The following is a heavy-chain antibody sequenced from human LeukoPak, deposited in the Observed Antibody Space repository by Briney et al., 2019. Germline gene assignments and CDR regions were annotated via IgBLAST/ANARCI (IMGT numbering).Heavy chain of an antibody. V-gene: IGHV3-21*01. CDR2: ITSTSSYI. CDR1: GFTFSSYW. D-gene: IGHD1-26*01. CDR3: ARDPYSGSYGDYYYYYMDV. J-gene: IGHJ6*03. Sequence: GGSLRLSCAASGFTFSSYWMSWVRQAPGKGLEWVSSITSTSSYIYYADSVKGRFTISRDNAENSLYLQMNSLRAEDTAVYYCARDPYSGSYGDYYYYYMDVWGKGTTVTISS.